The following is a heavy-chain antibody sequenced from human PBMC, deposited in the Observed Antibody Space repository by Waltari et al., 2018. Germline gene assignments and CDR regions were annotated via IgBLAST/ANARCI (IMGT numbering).Heavy chain of an antibody. D-gene: IGHD6-6*01. CDR2: FYPSGRT. CDR3: ARGRGSSGPFDY. V-gene: IGHV4-38-2*02. J-gene: IGHJ4*02. Sequence: QVQLQESGPGVVKPSETLSLTCTVSGYSISSGYYWGWTRQPPGKGREWIGGFYPSGRTYYNPSLKIRVTISVDTSKNQFSLKLGSVTAADTAVYYCARGRGSSGPFDYWGQGTLVTVSS. CDR1: GYSISSGYY.